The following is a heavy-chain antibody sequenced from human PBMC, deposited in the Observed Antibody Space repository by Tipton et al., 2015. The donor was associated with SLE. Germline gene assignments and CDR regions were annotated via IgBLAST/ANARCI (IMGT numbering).Heavy chain of an antibody. D-gene: IGHD3-3*01. CDR2: ISYNGGT. V-gene: IGHV4-59*01. CDR3: ARSGIFGHLNYFDS. J-gene: IGHJ4*02. Sequence: TLSLTCSVSGGSISSNYWIWIRQPPGKGLEWIGYISYNGGTNYNPSLKSRVTISADTSKSQFSLTLTSVTAADTAVYYCARSGIFGHLNYFDSWGQGILATVSS. CDR1: GGSISSNY.